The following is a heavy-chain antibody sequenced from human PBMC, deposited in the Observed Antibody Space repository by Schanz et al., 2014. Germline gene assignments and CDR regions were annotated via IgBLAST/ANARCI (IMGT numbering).Heavy chain of an antibody. Sequence: VQLLESGGGLFKPGGSLSLSCAASGFKFETYAMNWVRQAPGKGLEWVSSLDRSGGKTYYADSVTGRFTISRDNSKKTLYLQMSSLTAEDTAVYYCARDKDVISTHFYSPFYFYVMDVWGQGTTVTVSS. CDR2: LDRSGGKT. J-gene: IGHJ6*02. CDR1: GFKFETYA. CDR3: ARDKDVISTHFYSPFYFYVMDV. D-gene: IGHD3-3*02. V-gene: IGHV3-23*05.